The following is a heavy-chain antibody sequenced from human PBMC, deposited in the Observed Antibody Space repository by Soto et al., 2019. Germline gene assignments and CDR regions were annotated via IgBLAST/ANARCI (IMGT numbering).Heavy chain of an antibody. CDR2: IKQDGSEK. CDR3: ARFEDYYDSIPDY. V-gene: IGHV3-7*01. Sequence: EVQLVESGGGLVQPGGSLRLSCAASGFTFSSYWMSWVRQAPGKGLEWVANIKQDGSEKYYVDSVKGRFTISRDNAKNSLYLQMNSLRAEDTAVYYCARFEDYYDSIPDYWGQGTLVTVSS. CDR1: GFTFSSYW. D-gene: IGHD3-22*01. J-gene: IGHJ4*02.